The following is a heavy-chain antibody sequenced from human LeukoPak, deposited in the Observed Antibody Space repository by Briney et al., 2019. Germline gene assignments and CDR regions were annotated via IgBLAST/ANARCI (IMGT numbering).Heavy chain of an antibody. J-gene: IGHJ4*02. Sequence: PSETLSLTCSVSGGSIRSTTYYWGWIRQPPGKGLEWIGSIYYSGNTYYSLSLMSRVTISVDTSKNQFSLNLSSVTAADTAVYYCARAPHFFDTSGSRYYFDYWGQGALVTVSS. CDR3: ARAPHFFDTSGSRYYFDY. CDR1: GGSIRSTTYY. CDR2: IYYSGNT. V-gene: IGHV4-39*07. D-gene: IGHD3-22*01.